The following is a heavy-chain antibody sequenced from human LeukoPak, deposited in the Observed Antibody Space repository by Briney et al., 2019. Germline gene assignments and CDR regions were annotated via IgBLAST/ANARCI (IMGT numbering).Heavy chain of an antibody. D-gene: IGHD3-22*01. CDR2: INPSGGST. CDR1: GYTFTSYY. CDR3: AREGAANYDSSGYPTFDY. J-gene: IGHJ4*02. V-gene: IGHV1-46*01. Sequence: ASVKVSCKASGYTFTSYYMHWVRQAPGQGLEWMGIINPSGGSTSYVQKFQGRVTMTRDTSTSTVYMELSSLRSEDTAVYYCAREGAANYDSSGYPTFDYWGQGTLVIVSS.